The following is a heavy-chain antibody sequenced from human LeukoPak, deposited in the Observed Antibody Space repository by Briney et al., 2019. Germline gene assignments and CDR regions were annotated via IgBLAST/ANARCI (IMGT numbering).Heavy chain of an antibody. CDR2: IYYSGST. D-gene: IGHD3-22*01. CDR3: ARVYDSSGYYYSGWFDP. CDR1: GGSISSYY. V-gene: IGHV4-59*12. Sequence: SETLSRTCTVSGGSISSYYWSWIRQPPGKGLEWIAYIYYSGSTNHNPSLKSRVTISVDTSKNQFSLKLSSVTAADTAVYYCARVYDSSGYYYSGWFDPWGQGTLVTVSS. J-gene: IGHJ5*02.